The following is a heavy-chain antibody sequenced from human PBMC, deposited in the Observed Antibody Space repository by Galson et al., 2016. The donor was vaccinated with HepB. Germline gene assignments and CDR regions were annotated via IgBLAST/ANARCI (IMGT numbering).Heavy chain of an antibody. CDR1: GGSISSGDYY. CDR3: ARELALGYCSSPRCFAIDY. J-gene: IGHJ4*02. Sequence: TLSLTCTVSGGSISSGDYYWSWIRQPPGKGLEWIGYIYYSGSTYYNPSLKSRVTISIDTSKNQFSLKLSSVTAADTAVYYCARELALGYCSSPRCFAIDYWGQGTLVTVSS. V-gene: IGHV4-30-4*01. D-gene: IGHD2-2*01. CDR2: IYYSGST.